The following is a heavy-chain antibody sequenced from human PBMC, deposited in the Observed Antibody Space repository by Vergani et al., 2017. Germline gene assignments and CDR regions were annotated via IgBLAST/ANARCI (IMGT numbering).Heavy chain of an antibody. V-gene: IGHV4-59*08. CDR3: ARHGLAAADY. CDR1: GGSISSYY. Sequence: QVQLQESGPGLVKPSETLSLTCTVSGGSISSYYWSWIRQPPGKGLEWIGYIYYSGSTNYNPSLKSRVTISVDTSKNQFSLKLSSVTDADTAVYYCARHGLAAADYWGQGTLVTVSS. D-gene: IGHD6-13*01. CDR2: IYYSGST. J-gene: IGHJ4*02.